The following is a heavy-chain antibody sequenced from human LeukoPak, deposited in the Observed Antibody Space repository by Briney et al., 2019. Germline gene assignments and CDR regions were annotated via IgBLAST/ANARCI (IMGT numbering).Heavy chain of an antibody. D-gene: IGHD3-9*01. J-gene: IGHJ4*02. CDR2: INPNSGGT. Sequence: GASVKVSCKASGYTFTSYYMHWVRQAPGQGLEWMGWINPNSGGTNYAQKFQGRVTMTRDTSISTAYMELSRLRSDDTAVYYCARWVTDYDIPLDYWGQGTLVTVSS. CDR3: ARWVTDYDIPLDY. CDR1: GYTFTSYY. V-gene: IGHV1-2*02.